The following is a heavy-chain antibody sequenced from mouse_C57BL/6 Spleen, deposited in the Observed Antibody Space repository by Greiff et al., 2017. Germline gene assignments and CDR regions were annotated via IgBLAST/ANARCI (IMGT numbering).Heavy chain of an antibody. CDR1: GYTFTSYW. J-gene: IGHJ2*01. Sequence: QVQLQQPGAELVMPGASVKLSCKASGYTFTSYWMHWVKQRPGQGLEWIGEIDPSDSYTNYTQKFKGKSTVTVDKSSSTAYMQLSSLTSEDSSVYYCARMEFSPLDYWGQGTTLTVSS. CDR2: IDPSDSYT. CDR3: ARMEFSPLDY. V-gene: IGHV1-69*01.